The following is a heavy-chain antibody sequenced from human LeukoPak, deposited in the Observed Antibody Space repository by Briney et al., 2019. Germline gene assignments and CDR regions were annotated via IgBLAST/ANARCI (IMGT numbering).Heavy chain of an antibody. CDR1: GFTFSSYI. CDR3: ARLGSGGTREDTFDI. Sequence: GGSLRLSCAASGFTFSSYIMNWVRQTPGKGLEWASSIGSSSSHIYYADSVKGRFTISRDNAKNSLYLQMNSLRAEDTAVYYCARLGSGGTREDTFDIWGQGTMVTVSS. J-gene: IGHJ3*02. V-gene: IGHV3-21*01. D-gene: IGHD1-26*01. CDR2: IGSSSSHI.